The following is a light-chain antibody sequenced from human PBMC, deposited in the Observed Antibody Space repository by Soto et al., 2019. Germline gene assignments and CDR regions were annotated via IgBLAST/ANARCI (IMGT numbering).Light chain of an antibody. V-gene: IGLV2-11*01. J-gene: IGLJ1*01. CDR3: CSYAGSYTYV. CDR1: SSDVVGYNY. CDR2: DVS. Sequence: QSALTQPRSVSGSPGQSVTISCTGTSSDVVGYNYVSWYQQHPGKAPKLIIYDVSKRPSGVPDRFSGSKSGNTASLTISGLQAEYEADYYCCSYAGSYTYVFGTGTKVTVL.